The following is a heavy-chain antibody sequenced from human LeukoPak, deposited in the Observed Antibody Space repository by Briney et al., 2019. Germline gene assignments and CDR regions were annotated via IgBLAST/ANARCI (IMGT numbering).Heavy chain of an antibody. J-gene: IGHJ4*02. CDR3: ARDLRVVGASSPHY. V-gene: IGHV1-2*02. CDR1: GYTFTGYY. D-gene: IGHD1-26*01. Sequence: ASVKVSCKASGYTFTGYYMHWVRRAPGQGLEWMGWINPNSGGTNYAQKFQGRVTMTRDTSISTAYMELSRLRSDDTAVYYCARDLRVVGASSPHYWGQGTLVTVSS. CDR2: INPNSGGT.